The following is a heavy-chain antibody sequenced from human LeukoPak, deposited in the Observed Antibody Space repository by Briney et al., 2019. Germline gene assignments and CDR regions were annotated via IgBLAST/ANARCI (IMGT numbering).Heavy chain of an antibody. CDR1: GVTFSSYA. CDR2: FSFNGEST. Sequence: GGSLRLSCAASGVTFSSYAVTWVRQAPGKGLEWVSSFSFNGESTYYADSAKGRFTISRDNSKNTLYLQMNSLRAEDTAVYYCAKGGYSNGRYYYYYMDVWGEGTTVTVSS. D-gene: IGHD5-18*01. V-gene: IGHV3-23*01. CDR3: AKGGYSNGRYYYYYMDV. J-gene: IGHJ6*03.